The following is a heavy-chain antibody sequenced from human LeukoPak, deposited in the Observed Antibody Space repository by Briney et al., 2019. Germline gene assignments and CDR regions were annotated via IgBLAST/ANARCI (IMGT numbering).Heavy chain of an antibody. D-gene: IGHD6-19*01. CDR2: IYTSGST. CDR3: AGGGYSSGWYLLAGWFDP. CDR1: GGSISSGSYY. J-gene: IGHJ5*02. V-gene: IGHV4-61*02. Sequence: SETLSLTCTVSGGSISSGSYYWSWIRQPAGKGLEWIGRIYTSGSTNYNPSLKSRVTISVDTSKNQLSLKLSSVTAADTAVYYCAGGGYSSGWYLLAGWFDPWGQGTLVTVSS.